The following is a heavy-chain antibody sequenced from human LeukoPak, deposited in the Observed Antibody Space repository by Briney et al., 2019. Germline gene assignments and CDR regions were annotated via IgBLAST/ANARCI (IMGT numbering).Heavy chain of an antibody. J-gene: IGHJ4*02. Sequence: GGSLRLSCAASGFTFDDYAMHWVRQAPGKCLEWVSLISGDGGSTYYADSVKGRFTISGDNSKNSLYLQMNSLRTEDTALYYCAKDTGSSGRHDYFDYWGQGTLVTVSS. CDR3: AKDTGSSGRHDYFDY. D-gene: IGHD2-15*01. CDR1: GFTFDDYA. V-gene: IGHV3-43*02. CDR2: ISGDGGST.